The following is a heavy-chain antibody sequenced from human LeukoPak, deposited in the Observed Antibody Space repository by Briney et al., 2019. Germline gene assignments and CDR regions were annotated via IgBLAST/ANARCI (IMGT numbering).Heavy chain of an antibody. CDR3: AKGTGRNASLDAFDI. V-gene: IGHV3-23*01. CDR2: ISGSGGST. J-gene: IGHJ3*02. CDR1: GFTFGSYA. Sequence: GGSLRLSCAASGFTFGSYAMSRVRQAPGKGLEWVSAISGSGGSTYYADSVKGRFTISRDNSKNTLYLQMNSLRAEDTAVYYCAKGTGRNASLDAFDIWGQGTMVTVSS. D-gene: IGHD4-11*01.